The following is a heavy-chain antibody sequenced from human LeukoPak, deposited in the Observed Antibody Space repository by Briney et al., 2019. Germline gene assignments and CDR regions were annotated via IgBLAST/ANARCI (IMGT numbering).Heavy chain of an antibody. CDR2: IRFDGSNK. D-gene: IGHD3-10*01. CDR3: ASGSGSYYYYYYYYMDV. V-gene: IGHV3-30*02. Sequence: PGGSLRLSCAASGFTFSSYGMHWVRQAPGKGLEWVAFIRFDGSNKYYADSVKGRFTISRDNSKNTLYLQMNSLRAEDTAVYYCASGSGSYYYYYYYYMDVWGKGTTVTISS. J-gene: IGHJ6*03. CDR1: GFTFSSYG.